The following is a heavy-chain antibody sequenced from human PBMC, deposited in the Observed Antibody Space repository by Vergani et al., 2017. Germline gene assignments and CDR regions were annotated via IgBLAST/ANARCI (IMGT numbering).Heavy chain of an antibody. V-gene: IGHV3-30*02. CDR1: GFTFNSYG. Sequence: QVQLVESGGGVVQPGGSLRLSCAASGFTFNSYGMHWVRQAPGKGLEWVASIRSDESRRYYGDSMEGPFTISRDNSKNTLYLQMNSLGDEDRGVYYCARISGGSAPYLHYWGQGTLVTVAS. CDR2: IRSDESRR. J-gene: IGHJ1*01. CDR3: ARISGGSAPYLHY. D-gene: IGHD2-15*01.